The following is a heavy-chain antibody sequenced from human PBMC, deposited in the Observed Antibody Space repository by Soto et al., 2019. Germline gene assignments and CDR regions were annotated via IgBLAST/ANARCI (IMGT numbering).Heavy chain of an antibody. CDR2: FYSSGSI. CDR3: ARMYSSGSGWFHP. Sequence: LSLTCFVSGYSITAGGYYWSWIRHHPGKGLEWVGSFYSSGSIIYNPSLGSRVSISGDTSSNQFSMSLTSVTAADTARYYCARMYSSGSGWFHPWGQGTLVTVSS. D-gene: IGHD6-19*01. J-gene: IGHJ5*02. V-gene: IGHV4-31*03. CDR1: GYSITAGGYY.